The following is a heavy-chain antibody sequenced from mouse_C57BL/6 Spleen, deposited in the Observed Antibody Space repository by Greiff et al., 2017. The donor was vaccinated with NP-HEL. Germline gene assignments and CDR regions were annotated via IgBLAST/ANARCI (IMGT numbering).Heavy chain of an antibody. CDR2: IDPENGDT. J-gene: IGHJ2*01. D-gene: IGHD1-1*01. Sequence: VQLQQSGAELVRPGASVKLSCTASGFNIKDAYMHWVKQRPEQGLEWIGWIDPENGDTEYASKFQGKATITADTSSNTAYLQLSSLTSEDTAVYYCTTDYGGYFDYWGQGTTLTVSS. V-gene: IGHV14-4*01. CDR1: GFNIKDAY. CDR3: TTDYGGYFDY.